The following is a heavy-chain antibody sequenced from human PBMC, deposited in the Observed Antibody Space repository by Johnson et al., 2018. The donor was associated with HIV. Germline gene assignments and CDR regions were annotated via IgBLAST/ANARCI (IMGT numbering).Heavy chain of an antibody. V-gene: IGHV3-30*03. CDR2: ISYDGSNK. Sequence: QVQLVESGGRVVRRGGSLRLSCAASGFTFDDYGMSWVRQAPGQGLEWVAVISYDGSNKYYADSVKGRFTISRDNSKNTLYLQMNSLRAEDSAVYYCAASWYGVSRPNAFDIWGQGTMVTVSS. J-gene: IGHJ3*02. D-gene: IGHD2-2*01. CDR1: GFTFDDYG. CDR3: AASWYGVSRPNAFDI.